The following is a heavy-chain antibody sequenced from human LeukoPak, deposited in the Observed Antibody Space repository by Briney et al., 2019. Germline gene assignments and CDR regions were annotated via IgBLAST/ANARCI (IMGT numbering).Heavy chain of an antibody. J-gene: IGHJ4*02. CDR2: IRYDGSNK. CDR3: ARPGLYYYYGPSVY. CDR1: GFTFSSYG. D-gene: IGHD3-10*01. Sequence: GGSLRLSCAASGFTFSSYGMHWVRQAPGKGLEWVAFIRYDGSNKYYADSVKGRFTISRDDSKNTLYLQMNSLRAEDTAVYYCARPGLYYYYGPSVYWGQGTLVTVSS. V-gene: IGHV3-30*02.